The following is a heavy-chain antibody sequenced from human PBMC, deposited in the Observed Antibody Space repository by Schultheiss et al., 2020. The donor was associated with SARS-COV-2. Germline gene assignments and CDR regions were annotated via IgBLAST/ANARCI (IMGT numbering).Heavy chain of an antibody. CDR1: GGSISSGGYY. CDR2: IYYSGST. V-gene: IGHV4-61*08. D-gene: IGHD6-6*01. Sequence: SETLSLTCTVSGGSISSGGYYWSWIRQPPGKGLEWIGYIYYSGSTYYNPSLKSRVTISVDRSKNQFSLKLSSVTAADTAVYYCARESAGIAARPRGYNWFDPLGQGTLVTV. CDR3: ARESAGIAARPRGYNWFDP. J-gene: IGHJ5*02.